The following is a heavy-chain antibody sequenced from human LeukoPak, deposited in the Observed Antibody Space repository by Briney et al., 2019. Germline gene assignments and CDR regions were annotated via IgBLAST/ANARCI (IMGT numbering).Heavy chain of an antibody. CDR3: AYRGLGSCRYDSSGCIDY. Sequence: PGGSLRLSCAASGFTFHTYAINWVRQAPGKGLEWVSGISGSGDSTYYADSVKGRFTISRDNSKNTLYLQMNSLRAEDTAVYYCAYRGLGSCRYDSSGCIDYWGQGTLVTVSS. V-gene: IGHV3-23*01. CDR2: ISGSGDST. CDR1: GFTFHTYA. J-gene: IGHJ4*02. D-gene: IGHD3-22*01.